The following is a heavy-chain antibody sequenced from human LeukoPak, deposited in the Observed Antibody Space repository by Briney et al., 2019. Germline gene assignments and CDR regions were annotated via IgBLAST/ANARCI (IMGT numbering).Heavy chain of an antibody. CDR2: ISSSSSYT. J-gene: IGHJ4*02. CDR1: GFTFSDYY. D-gene: IGHD4-17*01. CDR3: ARGHGDYPTSFDY. Sequence: AGGSLRLSCAASGFTFSDYYMSWIRQAPGKGLKWVSYISSSSSYTNYADSVKGRFTISRDNAKNSLYLQMNSLRAEDTAVYYCARGHGDYPTSFDYWGQGTLVTVSS. V-gene: IGHV3-11*06.